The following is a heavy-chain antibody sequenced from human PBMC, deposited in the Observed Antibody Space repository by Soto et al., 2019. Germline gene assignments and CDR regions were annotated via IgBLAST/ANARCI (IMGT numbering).Heavy chain of an antibody. CDR3: ARHPTVTEYYFDY. Sequence: SETLSLTCTVSGCSISSYYWSWIRQPPGKGLEWIGYIYYSGSTNYNPSLKSRVTMSVDTSKNQFSLKLSSVTAADTAVYYCARHPTVTEYYFDYWGQGTLVTVSS. D-gene: IGHD4-17*01. CDR1: GCSISSYY. V-gene: IGHV4-59*08. J-gene: IGHJ4*02. CDR2: IYYSGST.